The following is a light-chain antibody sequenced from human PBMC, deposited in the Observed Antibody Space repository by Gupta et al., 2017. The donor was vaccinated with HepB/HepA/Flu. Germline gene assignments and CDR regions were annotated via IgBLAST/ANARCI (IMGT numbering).Light chain of an antibody. J-gene: IGKJ5*01. CDR1: QSIRDY. V-gene: IGKV1-39*01. CDR2: GAS. CDR3: HQTDSIFSIT. Sequence: DIQMTQSPSSLSASVGDRVTITCRASQSIRDYLNWYQDKPGQAPKFLIYGASNWHSGVPSRFSGSGFGKELTLTISSRQQEEFASYYCHQTDSIFSITFGQGTLLEI.